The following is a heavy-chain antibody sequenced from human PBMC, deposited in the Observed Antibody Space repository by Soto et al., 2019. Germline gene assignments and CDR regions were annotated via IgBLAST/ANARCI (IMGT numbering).Heavy chain of an antibody. J-gene: IGHJ6*02. D-gene: IGHD2-15*01. CDR2: ISGSGGST. CDR1: GFTFSSYA. V-gene: IGHV3-23*01. Sequence: GGSLRLSCAASGFTFSSYAMSWVRQAPGKGLEWVSAISGSGGSTYYADSVKGRFTISRDNSKNTLYLQMNSLRAEDTAVYYCANDRLYCSGGSCYSYYYYGMDVWGQGTTVTVSS. CDR3: ANDRLYCSGGSCYSYYYYGMDV.